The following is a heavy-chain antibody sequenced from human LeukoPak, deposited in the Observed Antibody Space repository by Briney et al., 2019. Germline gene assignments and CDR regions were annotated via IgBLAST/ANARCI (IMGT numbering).Heavy chain of an antibody. D-gene: IGHD4-23*01. V-gene: IGHV3-21*01. Sequence: GGSLRLSCAASGFTFSTYSMNWVRQAPGKGLEWVSSITRSSSYIYYADSVKGRFTISRDNAKNSLYLQMNSLRVEDTAVYYCARGDYGGNSNWFDSWGQGTLVTVSS. J-gene: IGHJ5*01. CDR1: GFTFSTYS. CDR3: ARGDYGGNSNWFDS. CDR2: ITRSSSYI.